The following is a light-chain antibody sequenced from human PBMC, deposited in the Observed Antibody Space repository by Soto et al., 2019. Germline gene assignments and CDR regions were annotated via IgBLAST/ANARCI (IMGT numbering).Light chain of an antibody. Sequence: QPASVSGSPGPSITLSCTGTRSDVGSYNLVSWYQQHPGKAPKLMIYEVSKRPSGVSHRFSGSKSGNTASLTISGLQAEDEADYYCCSYAGSSTYYVFGTGTKVTVL. CDR1: RSDVGSYNL. V-gene: IGLV2-23*02. CDR3: CSYAGSSTYYV. J-gene: IGLJ1*01. CDR2: EVS.